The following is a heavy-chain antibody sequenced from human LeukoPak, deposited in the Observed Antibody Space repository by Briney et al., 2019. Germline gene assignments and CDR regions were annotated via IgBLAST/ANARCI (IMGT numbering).Heavy chain of an antibody. CDR2: ISLFGLT. CDR3: SRENWAFSPFGY. CDR1: VGPISSTNW. J-gene: IGHJ4*02. D-gene: IGHD3-16*01. V-gene: IGHV4-4*02. Sequence: SETLPLTCGVSVGPISSTNWWGWVHHPPGQGLEWIGEISLFGLTNYNPSLKSRVTMSLDKSKNHLSLNLTSVTAADTAVYYCSRENWAFSPFGYWGQGTLVTVPS.